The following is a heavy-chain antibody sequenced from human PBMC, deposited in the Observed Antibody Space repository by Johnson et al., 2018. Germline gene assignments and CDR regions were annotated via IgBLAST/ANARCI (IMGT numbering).Heavy chain of an antibody. CDR1: GFIFDDYA. V-gene: IGHV3-9*01. J-gene: IGHJ6*02. CDR2: IGWNSGSI. D-gene: IGHD6-6*01. Sequence: VQLVESGGGLVQPGRSLRLSCAASGFIFDDYAMHWVRQAPGKGLEWVSGIGWNSGSIAYADFVKGRFTISRNNARNSLYLQMNRLRAEDTALYYCVKDDSSSSAAYGMAVWGQGTTVTVSS. CDR3: VKDDSSSSAAYGMAV.